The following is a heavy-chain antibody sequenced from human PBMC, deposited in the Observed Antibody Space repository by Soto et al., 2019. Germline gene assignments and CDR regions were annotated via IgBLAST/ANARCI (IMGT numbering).Heavy chain of an antibody. CDR1: GFTFITYP. V-gene: IGHV3-23*01. D-gene: IGHD6-6*01. Sequence: EAQLSESGGGLVQPGGSLRLSCAASGFTFITYPMSWVRQAPGKGLEWVSGISGSGISTYYADSVKGRFTISRDNSKNTVFLQMNSLRAEDTAVYYCAKPPGITASHYYYDMDVWGQGTTVTVSS. CDR3: AKPPGITASHYYYDMDV. CDR2: ISGSGIST. J-gene: IGHJ6*02.